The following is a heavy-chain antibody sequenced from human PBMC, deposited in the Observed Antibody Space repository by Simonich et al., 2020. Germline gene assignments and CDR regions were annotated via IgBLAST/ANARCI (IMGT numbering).Heavy chain of an antibody. Sequence: QVQLVQSGAEVKKPGSSVKVSCKASGGTFSSYAISWVRQAPGQGLEWMGEIHPILGIANYAQKVQGRGTITADKSTSTAYRELSSLRSEDTAVYYCARGGLADRRIVYYYYMDVWGKGTTVTVSS. CDR1: GGTFSSYA. D-gene: IGHD2-15*01. J-gene: IGHJ6*03. CDR2: IHPILGIA. CDR3: ARGGLADRRIVYYYYMDV. V-gene: IGHV1-69*09.